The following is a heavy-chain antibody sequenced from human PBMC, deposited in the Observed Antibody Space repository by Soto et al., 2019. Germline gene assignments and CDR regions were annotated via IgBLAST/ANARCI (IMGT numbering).Heavy chain of an antibody. V-gene: IGHV4-31*03. CDR3: VRDRGTTSRMDV. CDR2: ILYSEKN. Sequence: SETLSLTCSVSGASITSGGSYWTWIRQHPGKGLEWIGNILYSEKNYYNPSLKSRVTISLDTSKNQFSLKVNSVTAADTAVYYRVRDRGTTSRMDVWGQGTTVTVSS. CDR1: GASITSGGSY. D-gene: IGHD3-10*01. J-gene: IGHJ6*02.